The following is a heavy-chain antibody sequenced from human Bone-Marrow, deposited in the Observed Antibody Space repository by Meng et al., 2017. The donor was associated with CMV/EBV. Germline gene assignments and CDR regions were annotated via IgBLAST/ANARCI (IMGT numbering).Heavy chain of an antibody. D-gene: IGHD3-16*01. CDR3: AANLYDVNSLRAFDF. CDR1: GYTFTDYY. J-gene: IGHJ4*02. CDR2: INPNNGDT. V-gene: IGHV1-2*02. Sequence: ASVKVSCKASGYTFTDYYIHWVRQAPGQGLEWMGWINPNNGDTNYAQRFQGRVTLTRDTSISTAFMGLSRLRFDDTAIYYCAANLYDVNSLRAFDFWGQGALVTVSS.